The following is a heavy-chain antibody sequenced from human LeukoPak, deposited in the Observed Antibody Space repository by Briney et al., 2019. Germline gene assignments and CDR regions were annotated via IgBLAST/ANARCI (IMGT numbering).Heavy chain of an antibody. CDR1: GFTFSSYG. J-gene: IGHJ4*02. CDR3: AKGGVRGVQNDY. V-gene: IGHV3-23*01. D-gene: IGHD3-10*01. Sequence: GGSLRLSCAAYGFTFSSYGMSWVRQAPGKGLEWVSAISGSGGSTYYADSVKGRFTISRDNSKNTLYLQMNSLRAEDTAVYYCAKGGVRGVQNDYWGQGTLVTVSS. CDR2: ISGSGGST.